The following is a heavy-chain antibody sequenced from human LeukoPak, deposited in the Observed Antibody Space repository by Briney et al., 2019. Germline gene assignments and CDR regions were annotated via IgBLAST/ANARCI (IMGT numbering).Heavy chain of an antibody. V-gene: IGHV3-NL1*01. CDR1: GFRYSHYG. J-gene: IGHJ3*02. Sequence: GSLRLSCVASGFRYSHYGMNWVRQAPGKGLEWVSGITSDSRGIYYADSVKGRFTISRDNSKNTLYLQMNSLRAEDTAVYYCARGGWYSIAAFDIWGQGTMVTVSS. CDR3: ARGGWYSIAAFDI. D-gene: IGHD6-19*01. CDR2: ITSDSRGI.